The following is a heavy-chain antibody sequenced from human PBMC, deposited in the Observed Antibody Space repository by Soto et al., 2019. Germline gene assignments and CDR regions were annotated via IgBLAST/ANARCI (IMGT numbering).Heavy chain of an antibody. Sequence: GGSLRLSCAASGFTFSSYGMHWVRQAPGKGLEWVAVISYDGSNKYYVDSVKGRFTISRDNSKNTLYLQMNSLRAEDTAVYYCAKDTLGDFDYWGQGTLVTVSS. CDR1: GFTFSSYG. V-gene: IGHV3-30*18. CDR3: AKDTLGDFDY. D-gene: IGHD3-10*01. CDR2: ISYDGSNK. J-gene: IGHJ4*02.